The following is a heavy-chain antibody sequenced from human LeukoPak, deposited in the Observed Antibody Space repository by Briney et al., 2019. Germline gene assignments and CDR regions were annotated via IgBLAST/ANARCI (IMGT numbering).Heavy chain of an antibody. D-gene: IGHD4-17*01. CDR1: GYTFTGYY. CDR2: INPNSGGT. V-gene: IGHV1-2*06. J-gene: IGHJ4*02. Sequence: GASVKVSCKASGYTFTGYYMHWVRQAPGQGLEWMGRINPNSGGTNYAQKFQGRVTMTRDTSISTAYMELSRLRSDDTAVYYCARADYGDYVEGFAYWGQGTLVTVSS. CDR3: ARADYGDYVEGFAY.